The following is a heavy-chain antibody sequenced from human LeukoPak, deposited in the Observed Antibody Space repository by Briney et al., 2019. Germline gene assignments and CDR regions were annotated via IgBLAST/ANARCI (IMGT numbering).Heavy chain of an antibody. Sequence: PGGSLRLSCAASGFTSSSYSMSWVHQAPGGGLEWVSTLSGSGGNTNYADSVKGRFTISRDNSKNTLYLQMNSLRAEDTAIYYCAKHVYGGNLLPETWGQGTLVTVSS. CDR1: GFTSSSYS. D-gene: IGHD4-23*01. J-gene: IGHJ4*02. V-gene: IGHV3-23*01. CDR2: LSGSGGNT. CDR3: AKHVYGGNLLPET.